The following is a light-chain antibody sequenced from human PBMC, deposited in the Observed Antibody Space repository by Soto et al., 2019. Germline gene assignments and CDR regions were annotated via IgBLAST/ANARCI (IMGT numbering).Light chain of an antibody. J-gene: IGLJ1*01. CDR2: EGS. Sequence: QSALTQPASVSGSPGQSITISCTGTSSDVGSYNLVSWYQQHPGKAPKLMIYEGSKRPSGVSNRFSGSKSGNTASLTISGLQAEDEADYYCCSYACSSTLVFGTGTKVTV. CDR3: CSYACSSTLV. CDR1: SSDVGSYNL. V-gene: IGLV2-23*01.